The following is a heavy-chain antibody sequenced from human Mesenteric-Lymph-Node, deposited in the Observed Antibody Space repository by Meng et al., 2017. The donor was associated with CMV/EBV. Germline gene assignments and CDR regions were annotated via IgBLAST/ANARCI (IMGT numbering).Heavy chain of an antibody. J-gene: IGHJ6*02. CDR1: GFTTGGYA. CDR2: ISGSGGST. CDR3: STNYYCRYGMDV. Sequence: GESLKISCAASGFTTGGYAMNWVRQAPGKGLEWVSSISGSGGSTYYADSVKGRFTISRDNSKNMLYLQMNSLRAEDTAVFYCSTNYYCRYGMDVWGQGTTVTVSS. V-gene: IGHV3-23*01.